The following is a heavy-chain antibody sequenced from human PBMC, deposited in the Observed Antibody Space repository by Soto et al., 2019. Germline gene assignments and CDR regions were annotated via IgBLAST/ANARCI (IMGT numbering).Heavy chain of an antibody. CDR1: GYTFTNYG. Sequence: QVQLVQSGGEVKKPGASVKVSCKASGYTFTNYGISWVRQAPGQGLEWMGWINVYNGNTKYAQKVQGRVTMNTDTSTSRAYMGLSSLRSDDTAVYYCARGVGSGSYYNQYNWFDPWGQGTLVTVSS. CDR3: ARGVGSGSYYNQYNWFDP. J-gene: IGHJ5*02. CDR2: INVYNGNT. D-gene: IGHD3-10*01. V-gene: IGHV1-18*01.